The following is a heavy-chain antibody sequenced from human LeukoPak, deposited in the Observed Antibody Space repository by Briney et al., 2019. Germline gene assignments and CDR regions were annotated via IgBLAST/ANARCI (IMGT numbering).Heavy chain of an antibody. D-gene: IGHD3-3*01. Sequence: PSETLSLTCAVYGGSFSGYYWSWIRQPPGKGLEWIGEINHSGSTNYNPSLKSRVTISVDTSKNQFSLKLGSVTAADTAVYYCARGLLPDFWGQGTLVTVSS. CDR1: GGSFSGYY. CDR2: INHSGST. J-gene: IGHJ4*02. V-gene: IGHV4-34*01. CDR3: ARGLLPDF.